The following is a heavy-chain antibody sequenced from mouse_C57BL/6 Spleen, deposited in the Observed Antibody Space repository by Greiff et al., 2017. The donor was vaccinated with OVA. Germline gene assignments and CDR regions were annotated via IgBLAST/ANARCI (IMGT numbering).Heavy chain of an antibody. J-gene: IGHJ3*01. D-gene: IGHD2-2*01. CDR2: IWSDGST. Sequence: QVQLKESGPGLVAPSQSLSITCTVSGFSLTSYGVHWVRQPPGKGLEWLVVIWSDGSTTYNSALKSRLSISKDNSKSQVFLKMNSLQTDDTAMYYCARHEEDGYDVRFAYWGQGTLVTVSA. CDR1: GFSLTSYG. CDR3: ARHEEDGYDVRFAY. V-gene: IGHV2-6-1*01.